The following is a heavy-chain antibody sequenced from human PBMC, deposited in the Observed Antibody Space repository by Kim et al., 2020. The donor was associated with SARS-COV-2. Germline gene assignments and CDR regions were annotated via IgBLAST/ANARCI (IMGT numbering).Heavy chain of an antibody. CDR1: GFTFSTYN. CDR2: ISSSGGTI. D-gene: IGHD3-10*01. J-gene: IGHJ4*02. Sequence: GGSLRLSCAASGFTFSTYNMDWVRQAPGKGLEWVSYISSSGGTIFYADSVKGRFTISRDNAKNSLYLQMNSLRDEDTAVYYCVRDPPMPVYYYGSGDFDYWGQGTLVTVSS. V-gene: IGHV3-48*02. CDR3: VRDPPMPVYYYGSGDFDY.